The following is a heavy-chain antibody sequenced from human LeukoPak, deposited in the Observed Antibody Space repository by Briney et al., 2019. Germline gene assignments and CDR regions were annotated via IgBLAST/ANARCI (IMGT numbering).Heavy chain of an antibody. CDR3: ARGYYDFWSGPPPGFDP. D-gene: IGHD3-3*01. CDR1: GGSISSYY. V-gene: IGHV4-59*01. Sequence: SETLSLTCTVSGGSISSYYWSWIRQPPGKGLEWIGYIYYSGSTNYNPSLKSRVTISVDTSKNQFSLNPSSVTAADTAVYYCARGYYDFWSGPPPGFDPWGQGTLVTVSS. CDR2: IYYSGST. J-gene: IGHJ5*02.